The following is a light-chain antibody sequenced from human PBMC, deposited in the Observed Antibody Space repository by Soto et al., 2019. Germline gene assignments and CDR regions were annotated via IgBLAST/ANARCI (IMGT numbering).Light chain of an antibody. Sequence: QSALTQPASVSGSPGQSITISCTGTSSDVGAYNYVSWYQHHPGKAPKLMISEVSNRPSGVSNRFSGSKSGNTASLTISGLQAADEADYYCSSYTTSSTYVFGTGTKLTVL. CDR1: SSDVGAYNY. J-gene: IGLJ1*01. V-gene: IGLV2-14*01. CDR3: SSYTTSSTYV. CDR2: EVS.